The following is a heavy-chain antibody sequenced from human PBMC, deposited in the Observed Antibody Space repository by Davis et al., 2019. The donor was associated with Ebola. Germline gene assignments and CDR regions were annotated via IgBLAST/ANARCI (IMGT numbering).Heavy chain of an antibody. CDR1: GFTFSDYH. CDR3: VRADTSLAAPAGILFDY. Sequence: PGGSLRLSCAASGFTFSDYHMTWIRLAPGKGLEWVSSLSSSGTTIHYADSVKGRFTISRDNARNSLSRQMNTLRAEDTALYFCVRADTSLAAPAGILFDYWGQGTLVTVSS. V-gene: IGHV3-11*01. CDR2: LSSSGTTI. D-gene: IGHD6-6*01. J-gene: IGHJ4*02.